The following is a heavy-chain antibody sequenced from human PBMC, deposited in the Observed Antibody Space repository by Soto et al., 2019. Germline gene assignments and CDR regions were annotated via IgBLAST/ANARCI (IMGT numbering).Heavy chain of an antibody. CDR1: GLTFYSYV. J-gene: IGHJ6*03. Sequence: HPGGSIRLSCAASGLTFYSYVVHLARQAPGKGLEWVAVIWYDGSNKYYADSVKGRFTISRDNSKNTLYLQMNSLRAEDTAVYYCARESIVVVPAAIAGYYYYMDVWGKGTTVTVSS. D-gene: IGHD2-2*02. CDR3: ARESIVVVPAAIAGYYYYMDV. CDR2: IWYDGSNK. V-gene: IGHV3-33*08.